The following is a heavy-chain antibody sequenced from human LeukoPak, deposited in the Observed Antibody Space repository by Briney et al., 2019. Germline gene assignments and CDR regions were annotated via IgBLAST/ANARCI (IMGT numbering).Heavy chain of an antibody. CDR2: ISGSGGST. CDR1: GFTFSSYA. V-gene: IGHV3-23*01. Sequence: PGGSLRLSCAASGFTFSSYAMSWVRQAPGKGLEWVSAISGSGGSTYYADSVKGRFTISRDNSKNTLYLQMNSLRAEDTAVYYCARVGSSTIRYYFDYWGQGTLVTVSS. D-gene: IGHD1-26*01. CDR3: ARVGSSTIRYYFDY. J-gene: IGHJ4*02.